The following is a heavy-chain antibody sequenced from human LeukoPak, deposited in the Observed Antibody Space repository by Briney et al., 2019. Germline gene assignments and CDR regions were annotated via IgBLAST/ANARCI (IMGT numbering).Heavy chain of an antibody. CDR1: GGSISSYF. CDR2: IHTSGST. D-gene: IGHD2-21*02. V-gene: IGHV4-4*07. J-gene: IGHJ3*02. Sequence: SETLSLTCTVSGGSISSYFCTWIRQPAGKGLEWIGRIHTSGSTNYNPSLKSRVTISVDTSKNQFSLKLSSVTAADTAVYYCARRASKYTYCGGDCPPPNAFDIWGQGTMVTVSS. CDR3: ARRASKYTYCGGDCPPPNAFDI.